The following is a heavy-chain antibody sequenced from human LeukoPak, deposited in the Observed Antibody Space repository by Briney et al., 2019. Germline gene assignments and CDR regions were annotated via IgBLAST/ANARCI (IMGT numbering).Heavy chain of an antibody. Sequence: PGGSLRLPCAASGFSFGGYWVRWVRQPPGKGLEWVANIKADGSEKFYVDSVKGRFTISRDDAKRTVDLQMDNLRAEDTAIYYCAYRNNFEYWGQGALVTVSS. J-gene: IGHJ4*02. CDR1: GFSFGGYW. CDR3: AYRNNFEY. CDR2: IKADGSEK. V-gene: IGHV3-7*05. D-gene: IGHD1-26*01.